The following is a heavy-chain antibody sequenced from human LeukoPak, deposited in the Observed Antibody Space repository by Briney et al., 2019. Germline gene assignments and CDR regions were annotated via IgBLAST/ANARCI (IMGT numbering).Heavy chain of an antibody. V-gene: IGHV3-33*01. Sequence: PGGSLRLSCAASGFTFSSYGMHWVRQAPGKGLEWVAVIWYDGSNKYYADSVKGRFTISRDNSKNTLYLQMNSLRAEDTAVYYCARDDDILTGPPGGYWGQGTLVTDSS. CDR2: IWYDGSNK. CDR1: GFTFSSYG. CDR3: ARDDDILTGPPGGY. J-gene: IGHJ4*02. D-gene: IGHD3-9*01.